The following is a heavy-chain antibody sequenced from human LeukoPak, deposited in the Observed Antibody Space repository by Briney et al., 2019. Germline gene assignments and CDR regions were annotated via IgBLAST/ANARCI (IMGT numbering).Heavy chain of an antibody. CDR1: GYSFTGYY. Sequence: GASVKVSCKASGYSFTGYYMHWVRQAPGQGLEWMGWINPNSGVTNYAQKFQGRVTMTRDTSISTVYMELRRLTSDDTAMCYCARELFTPRDHWGQGTLVTVSS. CDR2: INPNSGVT. V-gene: IGHV1-2*02. J-gene: IGHJ4*02. CDR3: ARELFTPRDH. D-gene: IGHD2-15*01.